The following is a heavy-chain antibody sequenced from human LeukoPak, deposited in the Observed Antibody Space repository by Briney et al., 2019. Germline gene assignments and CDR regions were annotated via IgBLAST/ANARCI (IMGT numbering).Heavy chain of an antibody. D-gene: IGHD3-22*01. CDR2: IHPRDPDI. CDR1: GYSFTSYW. CDR3: ARPPDSYDSRGYQYWYFDL. V-gene: IGHV5-51*01. J-gene: IGHJ2*01. Sequence: GESLKISCKGSGYSFTSYWIAWVRQVPRKGLEWSGIIHPRDPDIRYSPSFQGQVTISADKSISTAYMQWTSLKASDTAMYYRARPPDSYDSRGYQYWYFDLWGRGTLLTVSS.